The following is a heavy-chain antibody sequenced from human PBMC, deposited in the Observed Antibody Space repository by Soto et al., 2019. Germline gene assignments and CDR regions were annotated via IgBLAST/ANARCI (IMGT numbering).Heavy chain of an antibody. CDR1: GYTFTSYG. J-gene: IGHJ4*02. CDR2: ISAYNGNT. Sequence: RASVKVSCKASGYTFTSYGISWVRQAPGQGLEWMGWISAYNGNTNYAQKLQGRVTMTTDTSTSTAYMELRSLRSDDTAVYYCAKRVPAVCDYWGKGPLVPVSS. D-gene: IGHD2-2*01. V-gene: IGHV1-18*01. CDR3: AKRVPAVCDY.